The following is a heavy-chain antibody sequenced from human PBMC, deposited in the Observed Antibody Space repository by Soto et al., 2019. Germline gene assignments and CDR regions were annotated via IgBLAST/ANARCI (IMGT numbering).Heavy chain of an antibody. CDR1: GGSISSGDYY. CDR2: IYYSGST. J-gene: IGHJ3*02. CDR3: ARDSGITGTTGAFDI. D-gene: IGHD1-7*01. Sequence: QVQLQESGPGLVKPSQTLSLTCTVSGGSISSGDYYWSWIRQPPGKGLEWIGYIYYSGSTYYNPSLESRVTTSVDTSKNQFSLKLSSVTAADTAVYYCARDSGITGTTGAFDIWGQGTMVTVSS. V-gene: IGHV4-30-4*01.